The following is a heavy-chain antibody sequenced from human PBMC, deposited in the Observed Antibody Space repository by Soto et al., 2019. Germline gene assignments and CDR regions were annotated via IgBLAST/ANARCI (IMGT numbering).Heavy chain of an antibody. CDR3: ALEPTGTAGFDY. CDR1: GHTFTGHH. J-gene: IGHJ4*02. CDR2: IDLDIGDT. D-gene: IGHD2-21*02. Sequence: ASVKVCCEASGHTFTGHHIHWVRQAPGQGLEWMGLIDLDIGDTKYAQKFQGRVTSTSDTSITTAYMELRGLRSDDTAVYYCALEPTGTAGFDYWGQGTLVTV. V-gene: IGHV1-2*02.